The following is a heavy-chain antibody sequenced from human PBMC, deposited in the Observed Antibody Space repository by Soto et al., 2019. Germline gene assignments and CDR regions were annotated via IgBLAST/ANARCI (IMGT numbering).Heavy chain of an antibody. V-gene: IGHV4-34*01. CDR1: GGSFSGYY. CDR3: ARFPPYDSSGYGFAFDI. CDR2: INHSGST. D-gene: IGHD3-22*01. Sequence: QVQLQQWGAGLLKRSETLSLTCAVYGGSFSGYYWSWIRQPPGKGLEWIGEINHSGSTNYNPSLKSRVTISVDTAKNQCSLKLSSVTAADTAVYYCARFPPYDSSGYGFAFDIWGQGTMVTVSS. J-gene: IGHJ3*02.